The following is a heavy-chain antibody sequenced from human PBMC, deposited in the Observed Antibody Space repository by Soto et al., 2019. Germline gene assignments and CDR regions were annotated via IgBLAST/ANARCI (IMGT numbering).Heavy chain of an antibody. CDR1: GYTFTSYY. CDR3: SRVYCSGGGCYSIDY. D-gene: IGHD2-15*01. V-gene: IGHV1-46*03. Sequence: QVQLVQSGAEVKKPGASVKVSCKASGYTFTSYYIHWVRQAPGQGLEWMGIINPSGSTSYAQKFQGRVTMTRDTSTSTVYMELSSLRSEDTAVYYCSRVYCSGGGCYSIDYWGQGTLVTVS. CDR2: INPSGST. J-gene: IGHJ4*02.